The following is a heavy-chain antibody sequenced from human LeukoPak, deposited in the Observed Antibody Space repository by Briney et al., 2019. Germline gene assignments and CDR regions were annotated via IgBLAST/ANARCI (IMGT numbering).Heavy chain of an antibody. J-gene: IGHJ4*02. D-gene: IGHD5-12*01. V-gene: IGHV3-30-3*01. CDR1: GFRFSSYA. CDR3: ARDSPREGMVATGFDY. CDR2: ISYDGHNT. Sequence: PGGSLRLSCAASGFRFSSYAMHWVRQAPGKGLEWVAVISYDGHNTYYSDSVRGRFNIARDNSKNTLYLQMNSLRGEDTAVYFCARDSPREGMVATGFDYWGQGTLVTVSS.